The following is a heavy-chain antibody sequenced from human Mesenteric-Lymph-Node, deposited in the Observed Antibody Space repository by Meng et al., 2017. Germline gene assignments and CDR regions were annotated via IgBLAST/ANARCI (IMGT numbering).Heavy chain of an antibody. J-gene: IGHJ2*01. D-gene: IGHD3-22*01. Sequence: VQLQKSVQDLSQPSQTLSPPCIVSGGSISRGDYYWSWIRQPPGKGLEWIGYIYYSGSTYYNPSLKSRVTISVDTSKNQFSLKLSSVTAADTAVYYCARGYYDSSGYGYWYFDLWGRGTLVTVSS. CDR3: ARGYYDSSGYGYWYFDL. V-gene: IGHV4-30-4*01. CDR2: IYYSGST. CDR1: GGSISRGDYY.